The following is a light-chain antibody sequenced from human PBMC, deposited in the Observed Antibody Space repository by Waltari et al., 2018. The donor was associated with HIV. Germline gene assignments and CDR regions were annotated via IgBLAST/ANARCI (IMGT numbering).Light chain of an antibody. CDR1: NIGSKT. Sequence: SYVLTQPPSVSVAPGQTARISCGGNNIGSKTVHWYRQGPGQAPVRVVYDDSVRPSGIPERCSGSNSGNTATLTIGLVEAGDEADYYCQVWESSSSHSYVFGTGTTVTVL. J-gene: IGLJ1*01. CDR3: QVWESSSSHSYV. CDR2: DDS. V-gene: IGLV3-21*02.